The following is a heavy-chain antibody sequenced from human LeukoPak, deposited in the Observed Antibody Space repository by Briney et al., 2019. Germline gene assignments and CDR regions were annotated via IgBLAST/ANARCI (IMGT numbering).Heavy chain of an antibody. CDR3: ARGRWLQSLFDY. CDR1: GYTFTGYF. V-gene: IGHV1-69*13. D-gene: IGHD5-24*01. Sequence: SVKVSCKASGYTFTGYFIHWVRQAPGQGLEWMGGIIPIFGTANYAQKFQGRVTITADESTSTAYMELSSLRSEDTAVYYCARGRWLQSLFDYWGQGTLVTVSS. J-gene: IGHJ4*02. CDR2: IIPIFGTA.